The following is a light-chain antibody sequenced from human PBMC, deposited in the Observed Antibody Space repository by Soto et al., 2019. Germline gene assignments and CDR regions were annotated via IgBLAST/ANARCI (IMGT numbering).Light chain of an antibody. CDR2: EVS. J-gene: IGKJ4*01. CDR3: MQNIELPLT. Sequence: IVMTQTPLSLSVTPGQPASISCKTTQSLLRSDGRTCLYWYLQKPGQPPQLLIYEVSNRYSGVPDRFNGSGSGTDFTLKISRVEAEDVGVYYCMQNIELPLTFGGGTKVEIK. CDR1: QSLLRSDGRTC. V-gene: IGKV2D-29*01.